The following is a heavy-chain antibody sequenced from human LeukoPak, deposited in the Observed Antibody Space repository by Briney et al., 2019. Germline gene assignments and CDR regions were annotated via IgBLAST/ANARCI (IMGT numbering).Heavy chain of an antibody. Sequence: ASVKVSCKASGYPFISYDINWVRQATGQGLEWMGLMNPNSGNTGYAQRFQGRVTMTRNTSISTAYMEVSSLRSEDTAMYLCARGRGYSNGWFEADDYWGQGTLVTVSS. D-gene: IGHD6-19*01. J-gene: IGHJ4*02. CDR3: ARGRGYSNGWFEADDY. V-gene: IGHV1-8*01. CDR2: MNPNSGNT. CDR1: GYPFISYD.